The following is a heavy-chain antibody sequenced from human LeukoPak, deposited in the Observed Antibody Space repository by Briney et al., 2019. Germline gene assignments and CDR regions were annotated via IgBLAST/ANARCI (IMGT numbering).Heavy chain of an antibody. J-gene: IGHJ3*02. D-gene: IGHD3-3*01. V-gene: IGHV4-34*01. CDR3: ARDPPRLVTIFGVVTTEPDAFDI. Sequence: PSETLSLTCTVSGGSISSYYWSWIRQPPGKGLEWIGEINHSGSTNYNPSLKSRVTISVDTSKNQFSLKLSSVTAADTAVYYCARDPPRLVTIFGVVTTEPDAFDIWGQGTMVTVSS. CDR1: GGSISSYY. CDR2: INHSGST.